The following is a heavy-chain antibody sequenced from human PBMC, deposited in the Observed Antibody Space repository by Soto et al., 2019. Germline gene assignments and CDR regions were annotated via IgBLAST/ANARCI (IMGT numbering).Heavy chain of an antibody. D-gene: IGHD6-19*01. Sequence: GGSLRLSCAASGFTFSSYGMHWVRQAPGKGLEWVAVISYDGSNKYYADSVKGRFTISRDNSKNTLYLQMNSLRAEDTAVYYCAKDMWSHSSGWYDYWGQGTLVTV. CDR2: ISYDGSNK. CDR3: AKDMWSHSSGWYDY. J-gene: IGHJ4*02. V-gene: IGHV3-30*18. CDR1: GFTFSSYG.